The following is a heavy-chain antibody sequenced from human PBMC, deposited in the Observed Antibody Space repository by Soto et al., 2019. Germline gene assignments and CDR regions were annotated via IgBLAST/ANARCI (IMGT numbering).Heavy chain of an antibody. V-gene: IGHV3-30*03. Sequence: QVQLVESGGGVVQPGRTLRLSCAASGFTFSSYGMHWVRQAPGKGLEWVAVISYDGSNKYYADSVKGRFTISRDNSKNTLYLQMNSLRAEDTAVYYCRYSGSYYYFDYWGQGTLVTVSS. D-gene: IGHD1-26*01. CDR2: ISYDGSNK. CDR3: RYSGSYYYFDY. J-gene: IGHJ4*02. CDR1: GFTFSSYG.